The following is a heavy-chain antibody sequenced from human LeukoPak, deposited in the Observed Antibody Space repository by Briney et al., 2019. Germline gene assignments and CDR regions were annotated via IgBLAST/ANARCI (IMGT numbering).Heavy chain of an antibody. Sequence: PSETLSLTCTVSGGSISSSSYYWGWIRQPPGKGLEWIGSIYYSGSTYYNPSLKSRVTISVDTSKNQFSLKLSSVTAADTAVYYCARDRRSEKGGLRLVSLLNWFDPWGQGTLVTVSS. CDR2: IYYSGST. V-gene: IGHV4-39*07. CDR1: GGSISSSSYY. CDR3: ARDRRSEKGGLRLVSLLNWFDP. J-gene: IGHJ5*02. D-gene: IGHD5-12*01.